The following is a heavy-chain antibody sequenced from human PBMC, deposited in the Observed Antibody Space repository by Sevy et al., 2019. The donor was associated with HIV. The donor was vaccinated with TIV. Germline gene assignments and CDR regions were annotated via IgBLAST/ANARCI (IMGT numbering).Heavy chain of an antibody. CDR3: ARCGSDSTGRYYFDY. D-gene: IGHD6-19*01. V-gene: IGHV4-59*01. Sequence: SETLSLTCTVSGGSISSYYWSWIRQPPGKGLEWIGYIYYSGSTNYNPSLKSRVTISVDTSKNQFSLKLSSVTAADTAVYYCARCGSDSTGRYYFDYWGQGTLVTVSS. CDR2: IYYSGST. J-gene: IGHJ4*02. CDR1: GGSISSYY.